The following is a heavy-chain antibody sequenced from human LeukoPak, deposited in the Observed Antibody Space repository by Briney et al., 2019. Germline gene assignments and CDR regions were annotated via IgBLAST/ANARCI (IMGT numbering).Heavy chain of an antibody. Sequence: ASVKVSCKASGYTFTSYDINWERQATGQGLEWMGWMNPNSGNTGYAQKFQGRVTMTRNTSISTAYMELSSLRSEDTAVYYCARFIDYGGSGIGDYWGQGTLVTVSS. J-gene: IGHJ4*02. CDR1: GYTFTSYD. CDR3: ARFIDYGGSGIGDY. CDR2: MNPNSGNT. D-gene: IGHD3-10*01. V-gene: IGHV1-8*01.